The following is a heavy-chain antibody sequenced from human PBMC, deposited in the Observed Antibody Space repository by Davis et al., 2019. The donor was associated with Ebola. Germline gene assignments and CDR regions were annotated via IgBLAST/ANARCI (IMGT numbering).Heavy chain of an antibody. J-gene: IGHJ3*02. Sequence: SVKVSCKASGGTFSSYAISWVRQAPGQGLEWMGGIIPIFGTANYAQKFQGRVTITADESTSTAYMELSSLRSEDTAVYYCARDLRIGSGYESDHDAFDIWGQGTMVTVSS. CDR3: ARDLRIGSGYESDHDAFDI. D-gene: IGHD5-12*01. CDR1: GGTFSSYA. CDR2: IIPIFGTA. V-gene: IGHV1-69*13.